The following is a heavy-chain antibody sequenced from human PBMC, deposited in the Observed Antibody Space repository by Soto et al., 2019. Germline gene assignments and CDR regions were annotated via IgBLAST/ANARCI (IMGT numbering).Heavy chain of an antibody. CDR2: ISGSGGST. D-gene: IGHD3-3*01. CDR1: GFTFSSYA. Sequence: GGSLRLSCAASGFTFSSYAMSWVRQAPGKGLEWVSAISGSGGSTYYADSVKGRFTISRDNSKNTLYLQMNSLRAEDTSVYFCAKNYDFWSGPHFSGMDVWGQGTTVTVSS. V-gene: IGHV3-23*01. J-gene: IGHJ6*02. CDR3: AKNYDFWSGPHFSGMDV.